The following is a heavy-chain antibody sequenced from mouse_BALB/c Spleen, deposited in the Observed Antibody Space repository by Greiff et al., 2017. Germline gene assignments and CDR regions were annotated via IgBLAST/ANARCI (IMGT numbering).Heavy chain of an antibody. Sequence: DVKLVESGGGLVKPGGSLKLSCAASGFTFSDYYMYWVRQTPEKRLEWVATISDGGSYTYYPDSVKGRFTISRDNAKNNLYLQMSSLKSEDTAMFYCARRGGDAYFDYWGQGTTLTVSS. D-gene: IGHD3-3*01. V-gene: IGHV5-4*02. CDR2: ISDGGSYT. CDR3: ARRGGDAYFDY. CDR1: GFTFSDYY. J-gene: IGHJ2*01.